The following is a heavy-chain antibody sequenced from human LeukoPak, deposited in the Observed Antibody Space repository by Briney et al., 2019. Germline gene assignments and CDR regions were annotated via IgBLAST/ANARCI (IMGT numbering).Heavy chain of an antibody. D-gene: IGHD3-10*02. Sequence: GGSLRLSCAASGSTFSSYSMNWVRQAPGKGLEWVSYISSSSSTIYYADSVKGRFTISRDNAKNSLYLQMNSLRAEDTAVYYCAELGITMIGGVWGKGTTVTISS. CDR2: ISSSSSTI. J-gene: IGHJ6*04. CDR3: AELGITMIGGV. V-gene: IGHV3-48*04. CDR1: GSTFSSYS.